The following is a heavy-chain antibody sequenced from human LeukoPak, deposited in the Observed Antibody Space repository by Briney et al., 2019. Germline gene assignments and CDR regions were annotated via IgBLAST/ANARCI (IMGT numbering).Heavy chain of an antibody. J-gene: IGHJ4*02. V-gene: IGHV3-64*01. CDR3: AREGVTMIGTTGFDY. CDR2: ISSNGGST. CDR1: GFTFSSYA. D-gene: IGHD3-22*01. Sequence: GGSLRLSCAASGFTFSSYAMHWVRQAPGKGLEYVSAISSNGGSTYYANSVKGRFTISRDNSKNTLYLQMGSLRAEDMAVYYCAREGVTMIGTTGFDYWGQGTLVTVSS.